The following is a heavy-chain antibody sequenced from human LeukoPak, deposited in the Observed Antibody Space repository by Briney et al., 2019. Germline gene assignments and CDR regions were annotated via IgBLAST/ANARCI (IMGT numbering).Heavy chain of an antibody. CDR3: ARGAVYRAAAPRPSPIYYYYMDV. CDR2: MNPNSGNT. D-gene: IGHD1-26*01. Sequence: ASVKVSCKASGYTFTSYDINWVRQATGQGLEWMGWMNPNSGNTGYAQKFQGRVTITRNTSISTAYMELSSLRSEDTAVYYCARGAVYRAAAPRPSPIYYYYMDVWGKGTTVTVSS. V-gene: IGHV1-8*03. J-gene: IGHJ6*03. CDR1: GYTFTSYD.